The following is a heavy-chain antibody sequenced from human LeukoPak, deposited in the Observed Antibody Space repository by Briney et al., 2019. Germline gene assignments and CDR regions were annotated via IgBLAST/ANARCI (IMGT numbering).Heavy chain of an antibody. J-gene: IGHJ4*02. CDR3: AREVRIAVAGAYFDY. Sequence: ASVKVSCKAPGYTFTSYGISWVRQAPGQGLEWMGWISAYNGNTNYAQKLQGRVTMTTDTSTSTAYMELRSLRSDDTAVYYCAREVRIAVAGAYFDYWGQGTLSPSPQ. CDR1: GYTFTSYG. V-gene: IGHV1-18*01. CDR2: ISAYNGNT. D-gene: IGHD6-19*01.